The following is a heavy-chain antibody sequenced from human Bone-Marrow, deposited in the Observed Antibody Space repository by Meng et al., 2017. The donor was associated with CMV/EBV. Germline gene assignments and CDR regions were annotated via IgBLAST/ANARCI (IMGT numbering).Heavy chain of an antibody. D-gene: IGHD3-3*01. V-gene: IGHV3-30*02. CDR3: AKDFRRGPADRFRGRFLGYDAFDI. J-gene: IGHJ3*02. Sequence: GGSLRLSCAASGFTFSSYSMNWVRQAPGKGLEWVAFIRYDGSNKYYADSVKGRFTISRDNSKNTLYLQMNSLRAEDTAVYYCAKDFRRGPADRFRGRFLGYDAFDIWGQGTTVAVSS. CDR1: GFTFSSYS. CDR2: IRYDGSNK.